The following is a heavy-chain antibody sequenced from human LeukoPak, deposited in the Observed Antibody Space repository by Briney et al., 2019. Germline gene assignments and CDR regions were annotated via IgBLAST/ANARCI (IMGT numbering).Heavy chain of an antibody. CDR2: IRSDGSNK. J-gene: IGHJ4*02. CDR3: AKGGEIGLYYFNY. CDR1: GFTFGSCA. Sequence: PGGSLRLSCAASGFTFGSCAMHWVRQAPGKGLEWVAYIRSDGSNKYYADSVKGRFTISRDTSKNTLYLQMNSLRAEDTAVYYCAKGGEIGLYYFNYWGQGTLVTVSS. V-gene: IGHV3-30*02. D-gene: IGHD3-16*01.